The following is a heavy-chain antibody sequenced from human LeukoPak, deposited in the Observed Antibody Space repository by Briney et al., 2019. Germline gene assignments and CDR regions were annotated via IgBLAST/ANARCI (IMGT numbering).Heavy chain of an antibody. J-gene: IGHJ4*02. V-gene: IGHV4-38-2*02. Sequence: SETLSLTPTVSGFSIKSGSYWGWIRQSPGKGLEWIGSFFHGGNTYYKPSLESRVTISVDTSRNQFSLHLTSVTAADTAVYYCVRGFSGSGRHYNRFFDYWGQGTLVTVSS. D-gene: IGHD3-10*01. CDR2: FFHGGNT. CDR3: VRGFSGSGRHYNRFFDY. CDR1: GFSIKSGSY.